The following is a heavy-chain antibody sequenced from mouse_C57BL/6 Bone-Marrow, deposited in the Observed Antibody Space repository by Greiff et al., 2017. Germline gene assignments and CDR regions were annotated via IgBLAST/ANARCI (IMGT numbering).Heavy chain of an antibody. V-gene: IGHV5-4*01. J-gene: IGHJ3*01. D-gene: IGHD1-1*01. CDR3: ARTYYGSRPWFAY. CDR2: ISDGGSYT. CDR1: GFTFSSYA. Sequence: DVHLVESGGGLVKPGGSLKLSCAASGFTFSSYAMSWVRQTPEKRLEWVATISDGGSYTYYPDNVKGRFTISRDNAKNNQYLQMSHLKSEDTAMYYCARTYYGSRPWFAYWGQGTLVTVSA.